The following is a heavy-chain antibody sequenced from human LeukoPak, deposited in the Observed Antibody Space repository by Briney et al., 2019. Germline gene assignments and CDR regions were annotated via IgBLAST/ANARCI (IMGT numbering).Heavy chain of an antibody. V-gene: IGHV3-33*01. D-gene: IGHD3-22*01. J-gene: IGHJ4*02. CDR3: ARASDYDSSGYEAGY. Sequence: PGGSLRLSCAASGFTFSSYGMHWVRQAPGKGLEWVAVIWYDGSNKYYADSVKGRFTISRDNSKNTLYLQMNSLRAEVTAVYYCARASDYDSSGYEAGYWGQGTLVTVSS. CDR2: IWYDGSNK. CDR1: GFTFSSYG.